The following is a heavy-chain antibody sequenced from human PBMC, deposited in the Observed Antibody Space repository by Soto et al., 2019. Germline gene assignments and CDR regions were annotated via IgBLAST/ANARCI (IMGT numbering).Heavy chain of an antibody. D-gene: IGHD6-19*01. J-gene: IGHJ5*02. Sequence: VKVSCKVSGYTLTELSMHWVRQAPGKGLEWMGGFDPEDGETIYAQKFQGRVTMTEDTSTDTAYMELSSLRSEDTAVYYCATVIAVAGPGGWFDPWGQGTLVTVSS. CDR2: FDPEDGET. V-gene: IGHV1-24*01. CDR3: ATVIAVAGPGGWFDP. CDR1: GYTLTELS.